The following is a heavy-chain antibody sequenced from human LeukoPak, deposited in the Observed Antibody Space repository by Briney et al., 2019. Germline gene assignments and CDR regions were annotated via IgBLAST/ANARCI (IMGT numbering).Heavy chain of an antibody. J-gene: IGHJ4*02. CDR1: GGSISSYY. D-gene: IGHD1-26*01. V-gene: IGHV4-59*01. Sequence: ASETLSLTCTVSGGSISSYYWSWIRQPPGRGLEWIGYIYYSGSTNYNPSLKSRVTILLDTSKNQFSLKLSSVTAADTAVYYCASSGLEWESPTYYFDYWGQGTLVTVSP. CDR2: IYYSGST. CDR3: ASSGLEWESPTYYFDY.